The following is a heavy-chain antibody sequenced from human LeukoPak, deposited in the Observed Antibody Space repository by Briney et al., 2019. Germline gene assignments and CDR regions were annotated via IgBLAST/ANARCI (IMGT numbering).Heavy chain of an antibody. CDR2: IKHSGST. V-gene: IGHV4-34*01. Sequence: PSETLSLTCAVYGGSFSGYYWSWIRQPPGKGLEWIGEIKHSGSTNYDPSLKSRVTISVDTSKNQFSLRLSSVTAADTAVYYCARGSTVTRYWGQGTLVTVSS. D-gene: IGHD4-17*01. J-gene: IGHJ4*02. CDR3: ARGSTVTRY. CDR1: GGSFSGYY.